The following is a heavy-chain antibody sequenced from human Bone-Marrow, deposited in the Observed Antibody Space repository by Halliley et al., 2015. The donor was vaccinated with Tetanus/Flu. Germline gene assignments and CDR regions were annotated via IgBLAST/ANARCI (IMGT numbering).Heavy chain of an antibody. CDR2: RAAYKADT. CDR3: SRSTGAIPGDF. J-gene: IGHJ1*01. Sequence: QVQLVQSGAEVKKPGASVKVSCKASGYTFTDFGVTWVRQAPGQGLEWLGWRAAYKADTKYTPKLQGRLTLTTDSSTSTAYLDLRSLRSDDTALYYCSRSTGAIPGDFWGQGTLVTVSS. CDR1: GYTFTDFG. D-gene: IGHD1-26*01. V-gene: IGHV1-18*01.